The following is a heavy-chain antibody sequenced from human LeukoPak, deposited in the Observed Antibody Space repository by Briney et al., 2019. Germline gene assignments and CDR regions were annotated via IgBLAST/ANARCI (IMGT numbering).Heavy chain of an antibody. Sequence: GASVKVSCKASGYTFTSYGISWVRQAPGQGLEWMGWISAYNGNTNYAQKLQGRVTMTTDTSTSTAYMELRSLRSDDTAVYYCARGTRSSGWSYYFDYWGQGTLVTVSS. V-gene: IGHV1-18*01. J-gene: IGHJ4*02. CDR3: ARGTRSSGWSYYFDY. CDR1: GYTFTSYG. CDR2: ISAYNGNT. D-gene: IGHD6-19*01.